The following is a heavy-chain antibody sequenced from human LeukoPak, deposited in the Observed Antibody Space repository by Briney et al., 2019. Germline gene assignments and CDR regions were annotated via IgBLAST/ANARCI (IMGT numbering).Heavy chain of an antibody. V-gene: IGHV3-66*01. Sequence: PGGSLRLSCAASGLIGSDDYVSWVRQAPGKGLEWVSVIYRGGSTYYADSVKDRFTISRDNSKNTWYLQMNSLRAEDTAVNYCARASSEGVVLDATSFDWWGQGTLVIVSS. CDR2: IYRGGST. CDR1: GLIGSDDY. J-gene: IGHJ4*02. D-gene: IGHD2-2*01. CDR3: ARASSEGVVLDATSFDW.